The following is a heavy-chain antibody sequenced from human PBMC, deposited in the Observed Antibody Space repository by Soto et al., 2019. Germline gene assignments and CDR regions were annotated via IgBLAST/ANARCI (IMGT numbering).Heavy chain of an antibody. CDR3: ARREGSSNYDYVWGSYRYWFDP. J-gene: IGHJ5*02. V-gene: IGHV1-69*13. Sequence: ASVKVSCKASGGTFSSYAISWVRQAPGQGLEWMGGIIPIFGTANYAQKFQGRVTITADESTSTAYMELSSLRSEDTAVYYCARREGSSNYDYVWGSYRYWFDPWGQGTLVTVSS. CDR2: IIPIFGTA. D-gene: IGHD3-16*02. CDR1: GGTFSSYA.